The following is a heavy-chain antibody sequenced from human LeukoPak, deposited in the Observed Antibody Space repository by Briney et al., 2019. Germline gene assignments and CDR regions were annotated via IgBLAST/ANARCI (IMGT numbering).Heavy chain of an antibody. Sequence: PSETLSLTCTVSGGSISSSSYYWGWIRQPPGKGLEWVGSIYHSGSTYYNPSLKSRVTISVDTSKNQFSLKLSSVTAADTAVYYCARQDHYGGNPVTGYWGQGTLVTVSS. V-gene: IGHV4-39*01. J-gene: IGHJ4*02. CDR1: GGSISSSSYY. CDR3: ARQDHYGGNPVTGY. D-gene: IGHD4-23*01. CDR2: IYHSGST.